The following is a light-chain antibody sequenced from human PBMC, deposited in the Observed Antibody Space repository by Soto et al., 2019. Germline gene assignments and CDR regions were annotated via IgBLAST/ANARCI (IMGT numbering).Light chain of an antibody. CDR1: QSISSW. J-gene: IGKJ5*01. Sequence: DIHMTLSPSTLSASVGDRVTITCRASQSISSWLAWYQQKPGKAPKLLIYDASSLESGVPSRFSGSGSETEFTLTISRLQPDDFATYFCHSRAFGQGTRLEI. V-gene: IGKV1-5*01. CDR3: HSRA. CDR2: DAS.